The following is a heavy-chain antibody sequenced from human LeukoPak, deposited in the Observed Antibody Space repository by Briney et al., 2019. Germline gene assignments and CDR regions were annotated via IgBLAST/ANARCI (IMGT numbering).Heavy chain of an antibody. V-gene: IGHV3-20*04. J-gene: IGHJ1*01. Sequence: PGGSLRLSCAASGFNFDDYGMSWVRQAPGKGLEGVSGINWNGGSAVYADSVKGRFAISRDNAKNSLYLQMSSLRAEDTALYYCARDGSTTVTTDYWGQGTLVTVSS. CDR1: GFNFDDYG. CDR2: INWNGGSA. D-gene: IGHD4-11*01. CDR3: ARDGSTTVTTDY.